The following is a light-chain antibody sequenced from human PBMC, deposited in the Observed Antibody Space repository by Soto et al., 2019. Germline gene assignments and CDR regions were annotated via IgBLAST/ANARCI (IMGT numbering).Light chain of an antibody. CDR2: DVS. CDR1: SSDVGAYTF. V-gene: IGLV2-14*03. J-gene: IGLJ1*01. CDR3: TSYASSSTHV. Sequence: QSALTQPASVSGSPGQSITISCTGTSSDVGAYTFVYWYQQHPDKVPKLMIFDVSRRPSGVSDRFSGSKSGNTASLTISGFQPEDDADYYCTSYASSSTHVFGSGTKVTVL.